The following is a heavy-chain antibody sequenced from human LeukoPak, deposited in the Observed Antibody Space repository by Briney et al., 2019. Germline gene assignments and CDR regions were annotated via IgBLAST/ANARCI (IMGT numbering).Heavy chain of an antibody. V-gene: IGHV3-74*01. D-gene: IGHD2-15*01. J-gene: IGHJ4*02. CDR2: IKTYGTTT. CDR3: TRDYCAGGSCFSGPGY. CDR1: GFTFSSYW. Sequence: PGGSLRLSCAASGFTFSSYWMYWVRRVPGKGLVWVSRIKTYGTTTNYADSVQGRFTVSRDNAKSTLYLQMNSLRAEDTAVYFCTRDYCAGGSCFSGPGYWGQGTLVTVSS.